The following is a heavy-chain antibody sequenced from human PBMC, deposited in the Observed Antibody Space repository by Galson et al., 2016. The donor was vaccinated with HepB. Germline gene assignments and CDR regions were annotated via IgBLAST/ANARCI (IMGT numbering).Heavy chain of an antibody. CDR3: ARERRGNSGFYYFDY. CDR1: GFTFSSHW. J-gene: IGHJ4*02. CDR2: INQDGSEK. Sequence: SLRLSCAATGFTFSSHWMSWVRQAPGKGLEWVANINQDGSEKYYVDSVKGRFTISRDNVKNSLYLQMNSLRAEDTAVYFCARERRGNSGFYYFDYWDQGTLVTVSS. V-gene: IGHV3-7*01. D-gene: IGHD2/OR15-2a*01.